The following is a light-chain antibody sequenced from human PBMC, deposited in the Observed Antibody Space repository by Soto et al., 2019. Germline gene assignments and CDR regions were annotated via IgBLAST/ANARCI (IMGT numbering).Light chain of an antibody. CDR2: DAS. Sequence: DIQMTQTPSSLSASVGDRVTITCQASQDINNCLNWYHQKPGKAPKLLIYDASNLQSGVPSRFSGSGSGTDFTLTISSLQPEDFATYYCQQSYSTPPTFGQGTKVDIK. CDR1: QDINNC. CDR3: QQSYSTPPT. V-gene: IGKV1-39*01. J-gene: IGKJ1*01.